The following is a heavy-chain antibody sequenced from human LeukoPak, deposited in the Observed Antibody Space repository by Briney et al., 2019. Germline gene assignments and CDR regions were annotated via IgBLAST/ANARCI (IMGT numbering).Heavy chain of an antibody. V-gene: IGHV1-18*01. CDR1: GYTLTSYG. D-gene: IGHD6-19*01. Sequence: ASVKVSCKASGYTLTSYGISWVRQAPGQGLEWMGWISANNGNTNYAQKFQGRVTMTRDMSTSTVYMELSSLRSEDTAVYYCARGGSGWFDAFDIWGQGTMVTVSS. J-gene: IGHJ3*02. CDR2: ISANNGNT. CDR3: ARGGSGWFDAFDI.